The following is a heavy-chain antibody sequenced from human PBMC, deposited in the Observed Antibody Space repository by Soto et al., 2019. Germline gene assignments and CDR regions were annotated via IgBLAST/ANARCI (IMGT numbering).Heavy chain of an antibody. D-gene: IGHD1-1*01. Sequence: QVQLVQSGAEVKKPGASVKVSCKASGYTFTSYYMHWVRQAPGQGLEWMGIINPSGGSTSYAQKFPGRVTMTRDTSTSTVYMELSSLRSEDTAVYYCASQAGEATGTTRPHDAFDIWGQGTMVTVSS. CDR2: INPSGGST. V-gene: IGHV1-46*03. J-gene: IGHJ3*02. CDR3: ASQAGEATGTTRPHDAFDI. CDR1: GYTFTSYY.